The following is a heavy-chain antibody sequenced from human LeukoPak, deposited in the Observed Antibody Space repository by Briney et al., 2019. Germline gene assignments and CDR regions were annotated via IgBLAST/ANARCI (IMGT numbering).Heavy chain of an antibody. CDR3: ARDTHTSIAARPGGYYYMDV. J-gene: IGHJ6*03. Sequence: SETLSLTCTVSGDSISSSSYYWGWIRQPPGKGLEWIGSIYYSGSTYYNPSLKSRVTISVDTSKNQFSLKLSSVTAADTAVYYCARDTHTSIAARPGGYYYMDVWGKGTTVTVSS. CDR1: GDSISSSSYY. CDR2: IYYSGST. V-gene: IGHV4-39*07. D-gene: IGHD6-6*01.